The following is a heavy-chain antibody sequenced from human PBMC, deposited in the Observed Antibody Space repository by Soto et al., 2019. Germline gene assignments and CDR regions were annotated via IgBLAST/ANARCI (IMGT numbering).Heavy chain of an antibody. CDR2: IIPLFGP. J-gene: IGHJ6*02. CDR1: GGTLSSYT. CDR3: ASGPTYYYYGLDA. V-gene: IGHV1-69*13. Sequence: ASVKVSCKASGGTLSSYTISWVRQAPGQGLEWMGGIIPLFGPKYAQKFQGRVTIIADESTSTAYMELSSLRSEDSAVYYCASGPTYYYYGLDAWDQGTTVTVSS.